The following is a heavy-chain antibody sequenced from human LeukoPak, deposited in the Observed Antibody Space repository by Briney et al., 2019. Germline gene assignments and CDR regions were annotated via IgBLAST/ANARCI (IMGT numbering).Heavy chain of an antibody. Sequence: GESLRISCKASGYSFTSYWINWVRQMPGKGLEWMGRINPSNSSTNYSPSFQGHVTFSTDKSISSAFLQCSTLMPSDTAMYYCARQEGGNYDLVTGYFDYWGQGALVTVAS. J-gene: IGHJ4*02. CDR2: INPSNSST. CDR3: ARQEGGNYDLVTGYFDY. CDR1: GYSFTSYW. D-gene: IGHD3-9*01. V-gene: IGHV5-10-1*01.